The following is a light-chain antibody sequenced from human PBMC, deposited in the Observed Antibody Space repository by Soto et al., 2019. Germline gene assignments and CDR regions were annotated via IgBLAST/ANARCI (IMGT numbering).Light chain of an antibody. Sequence: EIVMTQSPATLSVSPGERATLSCRASQSVSIDFAWYQQTPGQAPRLLIYGASTRATGIPVSFSGSASGTEFTLTISSLQSEDFTVYYCQQYNKWPLTFGQGTKVDI. CDR1: QSVSID. CDR3: QQYNKWPLT. J-gene: IGKJ1*01. CDR2: GAS. V-gene: IGKV3-15*01.